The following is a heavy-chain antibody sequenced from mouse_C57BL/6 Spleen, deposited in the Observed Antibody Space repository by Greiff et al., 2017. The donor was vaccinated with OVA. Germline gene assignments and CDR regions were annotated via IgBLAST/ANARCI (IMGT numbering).Heavy chain of an antibody. J-gene: IGHJ2*01. V-gene: IGHV1-53*01. CDR1: GYTFTSYW. Sequence: VQLQQPGPELVKPGASVKLSCKASGYTFTSYWMHWVKQRPGQGLEWIGNINPSNGGTNYNEKFKSKATLTVDKSSSTAYMQLSSLTSEDSAVYYCARSYYSNYDYFDYWGQGTTLTVSS. CDR2: INPSNGGT. D-gene: IGHD2-5*01. CDR3: ARSYYSNYDYFDY.